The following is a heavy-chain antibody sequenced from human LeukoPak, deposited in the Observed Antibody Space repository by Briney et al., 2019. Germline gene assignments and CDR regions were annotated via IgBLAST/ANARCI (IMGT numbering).Heavy chain of an antibody. CDR1: GGSFSGYY. Sequence: PSETLSLTCAVYGGSFSGYYWSWIRQPPGKGLEWIGEINHSGSTNYNPSLKSRVTISVDTSKNQFSLKLSSVTAADTAVYYCARVVTTPPSYYFDYWGQGTLVTVSS. D-gene: IGHD3-22*01. J-gene: IGHJ4*02. V-gene: IGHV4-34*01. CDR2: INHSGST. CDR3: ARVVTTPPSYYFDY.